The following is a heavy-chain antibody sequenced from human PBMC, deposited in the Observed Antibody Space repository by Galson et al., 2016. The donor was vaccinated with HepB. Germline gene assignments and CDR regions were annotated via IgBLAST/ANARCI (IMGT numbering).Heavy chain of an antibody. CDR2: IDTSAGST. D-gene: IGHD1-26*01. Sequence: SLRLSCAASGFSFSSYAMSWVRQGPGKGLEWVSAIDTSAGSTYYADSVQGRFTISRDNSKNTLYLLMNSLRAEDTALYYGAKEGGVSQYDFDYWGQGVLVTVSS. CDR1: GFSFSSYA. CDR3: AKEGGVSQYDFDY. J-gene: IGHJ4*02. V-gene: IGHV3-23*01.